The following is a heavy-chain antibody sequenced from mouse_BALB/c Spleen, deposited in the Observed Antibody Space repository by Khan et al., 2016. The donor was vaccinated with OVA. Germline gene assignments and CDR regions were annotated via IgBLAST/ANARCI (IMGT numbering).Heavy chain of an antibody. CDR1: GFSLTTYG. CDR2: IWAGGST. J-gene: IGHJ3*01. Sequence: VELVESGPGLVAPSQSLSITCTVSGFSLTTYGVPLVRQPPGKGLEWLGVIWAGGSTNYKPALMSRLSISKANSQSQAFLIMISLQHDDPALSSGARANYYGAWLAYWGEGTLVTVSA. CDR3: ARANYYGAWLAY. D-gene: IGHD1-1*01. V-gene: IGHV2-9*02.